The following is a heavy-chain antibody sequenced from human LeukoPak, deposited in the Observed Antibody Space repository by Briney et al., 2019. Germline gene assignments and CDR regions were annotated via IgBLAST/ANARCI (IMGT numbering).Heavy chain of an antibody. D-gene: IGHD6-19*01. CDR2: INPNSGGT. Sequence: GASVKVSCMAPGHTFTGYYMHWVRHAPGQRLEWMGWINPNSGGTNHAQKFQGRVSMTRDTSISTAYMELSRLRSDDTAVYYCAQSSGWDSLKYWGQGTLVTVSS. CDR1: GHTFTGYY. CDR3: AQSSGWDSLKY. V-gene: IGHV1-2*02. J-gene: IGHJ4*02.